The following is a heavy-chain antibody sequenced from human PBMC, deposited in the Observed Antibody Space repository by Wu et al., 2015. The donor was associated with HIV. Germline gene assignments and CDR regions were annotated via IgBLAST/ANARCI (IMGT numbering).Heavy chain of an antibody. V-gene: IGHV1-69*12. D-gene: IGHD3-10*01. J-gene: IGHJ4*02. Sequence: QVRLMQSGAEVKTPGSSVRISCKASGVSFTHYAVNWVRQAPGQRLEWMGGTIPHFGVINPAQKFKDRLRLTADASTTTVYMELSGLEFADTAVYYCARVPSYGSEHLFDYWGQGTLVTVSS. CDR2: TIPHFGVI. CDR3: ARVPSYGSEHLFDY. CDR1: GVSFTHYA.